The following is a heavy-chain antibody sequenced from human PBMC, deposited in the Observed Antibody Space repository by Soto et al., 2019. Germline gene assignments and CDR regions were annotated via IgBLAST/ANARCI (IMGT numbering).Heavy chain of an antibody. D-gene: IGHD3-10*01. Sequence: SETLSLTCTLSGGSTGSTRYYWGWFRQPPGKGLEWIGSIYYSGSTYYNPSLKSRVTISVDTSKNQFSLKLSSVTAADTAVYYCAKGGSGSYSNAFDIWGQGTMVS. CDR2: IYYSGST. CDR3: AKGGSGSYSNAFDI. V-gene: IGHV4-39*01. J-gene: IGHJ3*02. CDR1: GGSTGSTRYY.